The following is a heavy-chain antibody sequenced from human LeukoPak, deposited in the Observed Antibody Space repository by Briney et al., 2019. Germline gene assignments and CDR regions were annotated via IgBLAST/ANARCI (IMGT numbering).Heavy chain of an antibody. J-gene: IGHJ5*02. V-gene: IGHV3-11*04. Sequence: GGSLRLSCAASGFTFSDYYMSWIRQAPGKGLEWVSYICDSGRTIYYADSVKGRFTISRDNAKNSVYLQMNSLRAEDTAVYYCARDGDLGYCSSISCSPGDWFDPWGQGTLVTVSS. CDR3: ARDGDLGYCSSISCSPGDWFDP. CDR1: GFTFSDYY. CDR2: ICDSGRTI. D-gene: IGHD2-2*01.